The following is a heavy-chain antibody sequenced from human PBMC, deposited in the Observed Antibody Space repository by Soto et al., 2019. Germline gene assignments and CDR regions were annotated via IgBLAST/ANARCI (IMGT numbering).Heavy chain of an antibody. V-gene: IGHV1-8*01. CDR1: GYTFTSYD. CDR3: ARVLYFYVSGSKPNCFDS. CDR2: MNPNSGNT. J-gene: IGHJ5*01. Sequence: GASVKVSCKASGYTFTSYDINWVRQATGQGLEWMGWMNPNSGNTGYAQKFQGRVTMTRNTSISTAYMELSSLRSEDTAVYYCARVLYFYVSGSKPNCFDSPCQGPLVTGSS. D-gene: IGHD3-10*01.